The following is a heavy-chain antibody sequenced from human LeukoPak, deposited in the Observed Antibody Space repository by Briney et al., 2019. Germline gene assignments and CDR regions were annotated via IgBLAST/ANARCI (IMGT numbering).Heavy chain of an antibody. J-gene: IGHJ4*02. CDR1: GYTFTGYY. D-gene: IGHD3-22*01. V-gene: IGHV1-2*02. CDR3: ARVGEPLYDSSGYLEGFDY. CDR2: INPNSGGT. Sequence: GASVKVSCKASGYTFTGYYMHWVRQAPGQGLEWMGWINPNSGGTNYAQKFQGRVTMTRDTSISTAYMELSRLRSDDTAVYYCARVGEPLYDSSGYLEGFDYWGQGALVTVSS.